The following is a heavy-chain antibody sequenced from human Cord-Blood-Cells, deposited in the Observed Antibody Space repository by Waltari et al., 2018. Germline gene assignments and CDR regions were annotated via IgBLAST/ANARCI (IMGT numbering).Heavy chain of an antibody. J-gene: IGHJ4*02. Sequence: QVQLVQSGAEVKKPGSSVKVSCKASGGTFSSYAISWVRQAPGQGLEWMGGIIPIFGTANYAKRFQGRVTITADEPTSTAYMELSSLRSEDTAVYYWAGDGGVGFFDYWGQGTLVTVSS. CDR2: IIPIFGTA. D-gene: IGHD1-26*01. V-gene: IGHV1-69*01. CDR1: GGTFSSYA. CDR3: AGDGGVGFFDY.